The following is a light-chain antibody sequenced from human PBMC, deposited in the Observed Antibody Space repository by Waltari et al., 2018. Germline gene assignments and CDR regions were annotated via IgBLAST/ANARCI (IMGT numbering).Light chain of an antibody. CDR2: DNN. CDR3: QSYDSSLSIVI. J-gene: IGLJ2*01. CDR1: RDNIAAGYA. V-gene: IGLV1-40*01. Sequence: QSVLTQPPSVSGAPGQRVTISCNGDRDNIAAGYAEHWYQHRPGAAPKLLIYDNNNRPSGVPDRFSGSKSVTSASLAISGLQAEDEADYYCQSYDSSLSIVIFGGGTKLTVL.